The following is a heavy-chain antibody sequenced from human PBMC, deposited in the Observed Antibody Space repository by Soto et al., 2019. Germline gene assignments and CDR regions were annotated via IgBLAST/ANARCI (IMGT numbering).Heavy chain of an antibody. J-gene: IGHJ1*01. CDR3: AREFGN. Sequence: PSETLSVTCTGSGGSVSSGTYYGNWIRHPPGKGLEWIGLIYNSGSTKYNPFLKSRVTISVDTSKNQFSLKLSSVTAADTAVYYCAREFGNWGQGILVTVS. V-gene: IGHV4-61*01. D-gene: IGHD3-10*01. CDR2: IYNSGST. CDR1: GGSVSSGTYY.